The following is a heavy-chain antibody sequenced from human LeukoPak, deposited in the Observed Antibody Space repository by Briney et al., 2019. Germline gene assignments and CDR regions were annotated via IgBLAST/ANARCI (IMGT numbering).Heavy chain of an antibody. CDR2: IWYDGSNK. V-gene: IGHV3-33*01. D-gene: IGHD1-26*01. CDR3: ARSGYSGLLDY. Sequence: PGGSLRLSCAASGFTFSSYGMHWVRQAPGKGLEWVAVIWYDGSNKYYADSVKGRFTISRDNSKNTLCLQMNSLRAEDTAVYYCARSGYSGLLDYWGQGTLVTVSS. CDR1: GFTFSSYG. J-gene: IGHJ4*02.